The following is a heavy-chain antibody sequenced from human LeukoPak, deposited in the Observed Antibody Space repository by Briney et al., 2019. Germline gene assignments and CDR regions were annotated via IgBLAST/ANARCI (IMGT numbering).Heavy chain of an antibody. J-gene: IGHJ4*02. CDR2: IYYSGST. V-gene: IGHV4-59*08. D-gene: IGHD1-26*01. CDR1: GGSISSYY. Sequence: SETLSLTCTVSGGSISSYYWSWIRQPPGKGLEWIGYIYYSGSTNYNPSLKSRVTISVDTSKNQFSLKLSSVTAADTAVYYCARAKGRLGATFDYWGRGTLVTVSS. CDR3: ARAKGRLGATFDY.